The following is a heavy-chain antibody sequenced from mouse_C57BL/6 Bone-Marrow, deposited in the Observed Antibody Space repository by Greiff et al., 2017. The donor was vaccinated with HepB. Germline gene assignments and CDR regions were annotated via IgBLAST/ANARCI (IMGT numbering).Heavy chain of an antibody. D-gene: IGHD2-2*01. Sequence: EVKLVESGPGLVKPSQSLSLTCSVTGYSITSGYYWNWIRQFPGNKLEWMGYISYDGSNNYNPSLKNRISITRDTSKNQFFLKLNSVTTEDTATYYCANGFPYWYFDVWGTGTTVTVSS. CDR3: ANGFPYWYFDV. J-gene: IGHJ1*03. CDR2: ISYDGSN. CDR1: GYSITSGYY. V-gene: IGHV3-6*01.